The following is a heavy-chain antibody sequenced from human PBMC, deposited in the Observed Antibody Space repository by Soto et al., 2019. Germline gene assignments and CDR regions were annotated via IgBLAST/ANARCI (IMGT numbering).Heavy chain of an antibody. J-gene: IGHJ5*02. CDR3: ARGIAARPPNWFDP. D-gene: IGHD6-6*01. Sequence: NPGGSLRLSCAASGFTFSSYSMNWVRQAPGKGLEWVSSISSSSYIYYADSVKGRFTISRDNAKNSLYLQMNSLRAEDTAVYYCARGIAARPPNWFDPWGQGTLVTVSS. V-gene: IGHV3-21*01. CDR2: ISSSSYI. CDR1: GFTFSSYS.